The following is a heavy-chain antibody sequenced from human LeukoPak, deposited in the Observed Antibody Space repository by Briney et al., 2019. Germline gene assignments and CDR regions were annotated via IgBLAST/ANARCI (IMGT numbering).Heavy chain of an antibody. CDR3: AKGKRASGSYGAFDI. CDR1: GFTFSSYA. V-gene: IGHV3-23*01. J-gene: IGHJ3*02. D-gene: IGHD1-26*01. Sequence: GGSLRLSCAASGFTFSSYAMSWVRQAPGKGLEWVSTVSGSGDITYYADSVKGRFTISRDNAKNSLYLQMNSLRAEDMALYYCAKGKRASGSYGAFDIWGQGTMVTVSS. CDR2: VSGSGDIT.